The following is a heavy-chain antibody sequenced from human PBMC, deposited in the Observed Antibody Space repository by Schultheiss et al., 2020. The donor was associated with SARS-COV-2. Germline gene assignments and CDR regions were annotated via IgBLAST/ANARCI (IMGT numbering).Heavy chain of an antibody. D-gene: IGHD2-2*01. Sequence: GESLKISCAASGFTFSSYAMHWVRQAPGKGLEWVAVISYDGSNKYYADSVKGRFTISRDNSKNTLYLQMNSLRAEDTAVYYCARGGDIVVVPAAILPAYWGQGTLVTVSS. CDR3: ARGGDIVVVPAAILPAY. V-gene: IGHV3-30-3*01. J-gene: IGHJ4*02. CDR2: ISYDGSNK. CDR1: GFTFSSYA.